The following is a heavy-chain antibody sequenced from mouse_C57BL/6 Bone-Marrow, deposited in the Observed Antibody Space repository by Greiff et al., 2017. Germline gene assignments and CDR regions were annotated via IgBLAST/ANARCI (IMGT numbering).Heavy chain of an antibody. D-gene: IGHD1-1*01. CDR3: ARSYYGSSWYFDV. Sequence: QVQLQQSGPELVKPGASVKISCKASGYTSTDYYINWVKQRPGQGLEWIGWIFPGSGSTYYNEKFKGKATLTVDKSSSTAYMLLSSLTSEDSAVYFCARSYYGSSWYFDVWGTGTTVTVSS. CDR1: GYTSTDYY. J-gene: IGHJ1*03. V-gene: IGHV1-75*01. CDR2: IFPGSGST.